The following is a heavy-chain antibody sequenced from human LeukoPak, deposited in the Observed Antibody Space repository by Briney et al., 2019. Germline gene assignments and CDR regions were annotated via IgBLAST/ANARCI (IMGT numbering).Heavy chain of an antibody. CDR2: TIGSGATT. CDR1: GFTFSDFA. V-gene: IGHV3-23*01. J-gene: IGHJ5*02. CDR3: ASLGNLVVVPAATGENWFDP. Sequence: PGGSLRLSCAASGFTFSDFAMSWVRQAPGKGLEWVSGTIGSGATTFYADSVKGRFTISRDNSKNTLFLQMNSLRAEDTAVYYCASLGNLVVVPAATGENWFDPWGQGTLVTVSS. D-gene: IGHD2-2*01.